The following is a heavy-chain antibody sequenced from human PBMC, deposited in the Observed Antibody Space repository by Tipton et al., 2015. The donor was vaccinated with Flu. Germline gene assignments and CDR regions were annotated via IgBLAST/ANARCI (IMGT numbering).Heavy chain of an antibody. CDR2: IYPGDSDT. D-gene: IGHD3-10*01. CDR3: ARLAGSGSYWGYYYSGMDV. CDR1: GYSFTSYW. V-gene: IGHV5-51*01. J-gene: IGHJ6*02. Sequence: QLVQSGAEEKKPGESLKISCKGSGYSFTSYWIGWVRQMPGKGLKWMGIIYPGDSDTRYSPSFQGQVTISADKSISTAYLQWSSLKVSDPAMYYCARLAGSGSYWGYYYSGMDVWGQGATVPVSS.